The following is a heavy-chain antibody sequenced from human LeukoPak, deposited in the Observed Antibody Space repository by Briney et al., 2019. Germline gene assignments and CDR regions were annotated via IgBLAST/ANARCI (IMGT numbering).Heavy chain of an antibody. D-gene: IGHD6-19*01. CDR3: ARHAAVEGSSGWSPLWWFDP. Sequence: PSETLSLTCTVSGGSIRSYYWSWIRQPPGKGLEWIGYMHHSGSTKHNPYLKRRVTISVITSKSQFSLKLSSVTAADTAVYYCARHAAVEGSSGWSPLWWFDPWGQGTLVTVSS. CDR1: GGSIRSYY. J-gene: IGHJ5*02. V-gene: IGHV4-59*08. CDR2: MHHSGST.